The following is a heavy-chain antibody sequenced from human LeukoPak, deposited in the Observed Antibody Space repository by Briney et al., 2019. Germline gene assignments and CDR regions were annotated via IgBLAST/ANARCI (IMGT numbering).Heavy chain of an antibody. CDR3: AAMTSVTTGDY. V-gene: IGHV3-11*04. J-gene: IGHJ4*02. CDR2: ISSDATTI. D-gene: IGHD4-11*01. Sequence: GGSLRLSCAASGFIFRDYYMSWIRQAPGKGLEWVSYISSDATTIYYADSVKGRFTISRDNAKNSLYLQMNSLRAEDTTVYYCAAMTSVTTGDYWGQGTLVTVSS. CDR1: GFIFRDYY.